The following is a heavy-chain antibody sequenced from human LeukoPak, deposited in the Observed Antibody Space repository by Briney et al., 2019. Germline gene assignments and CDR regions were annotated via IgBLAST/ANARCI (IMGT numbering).Heavy chain of an antibody. Sequence: GGSLRLSCAASGFTFSSYAMHWVRQAPGKGLEWVAVISYDGSNKYYADSVKGRFTISRDNSKNTLYLQMNSLRAEDTAVYYCARDVSLTPQIFGVPTHFDYWGQGTLVTVSS. D-gene: IGHD3-3*01. J-gene: IGHJ4*02. CDR1: GFTFSSYA. V-gene: IGHV3-30-3*01. CDR3: ARDVSLTPQIFGVPTHFDY. CDR2: ISYDGSNK.